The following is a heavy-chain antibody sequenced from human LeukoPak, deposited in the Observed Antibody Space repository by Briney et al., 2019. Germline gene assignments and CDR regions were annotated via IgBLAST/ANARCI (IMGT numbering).Heavy chain of an antibody. Sequence: SETLSLTCTVSGGSIGSGSYYWGWIRQPPGKGLEWIGTIYYTGSTNYNPSLKSRVTISVDTSKNQFSLKLSSVTAADTAVYYCARGWPVGVPWGQGTLVTVSS. V-gene: IGHV4-39*07. J-gene: IGHJ5*02. CDR3: ARGWPVGVP. D-gene: IGHD2-8*01. CDR1: GGSIGSGSYY. CDR2: IYYTGST.